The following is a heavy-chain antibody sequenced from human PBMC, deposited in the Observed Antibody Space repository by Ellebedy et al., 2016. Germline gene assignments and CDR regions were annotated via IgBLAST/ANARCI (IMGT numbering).Heavy chain of an antibody. J-gene: IGHJ3*02. CDR2: INPSGGST. D-gene: IGHD3-9*01. V-gene: IGHV1-46*04. Sequence: ASVKVSCKASGGTFSSYAISWVRQAPGQGLEWMGIINPSGGSTSYAQKLQGRVTMTRDTSTSTVYMELSSLRSEDTAVYYCARDAIYDAFDIWGQGTMVTVSS. CDR3: ARDAIYDAFDI. CDR1: GGTFSSYA.